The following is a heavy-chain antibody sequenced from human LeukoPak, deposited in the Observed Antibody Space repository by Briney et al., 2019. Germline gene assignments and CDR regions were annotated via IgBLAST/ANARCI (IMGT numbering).Heavy chain of an antibody. J-gene: IGHJ4*02. CDR1: GLTFRNYG. CDR2: ISGSGGST. CDR3: AKDESLAYYDSSGYGDFDY. Sequence: GRSLRLSCAVSGLTFRNYGMHWVRQAPGKGLEWVSAISGSGGSTYYADSVKGRFTISRDNSKNTLYLQMNSLRAEDTAVYYCAKDESLAYYDSSGYGDFDYWGQGTLVTVSS. D-gene: IGHD3-22*01. V-gene: IGHV3-23*01.